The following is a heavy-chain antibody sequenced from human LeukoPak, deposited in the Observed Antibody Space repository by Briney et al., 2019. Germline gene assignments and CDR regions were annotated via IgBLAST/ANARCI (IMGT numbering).Heavy chain of an antibody. V-gene: IGHV3-7*01. CDR3: ARDRGYSSSWYLTVSRTYYFDY. Sequence: SGGSLRLSCAASGFTFSSYWMSWVRQAPGKGLEWVANIKQDGSEKYYVDSVKGRFTISRDNAKNSLYLQMNSLRAEDTAVYYCARDRGYSSSWYLTVSRTYYFDYWGQGTLVTVSS. J-gene: IGHJ4*02. CDR2: IKQDGSEK. D-gene: IGHD6-13*01. CDR1: GFTFSSYW.